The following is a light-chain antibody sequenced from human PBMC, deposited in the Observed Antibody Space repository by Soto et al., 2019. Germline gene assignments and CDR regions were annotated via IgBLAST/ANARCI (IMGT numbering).Light chain of an antibody. V-gene: IGLV2-14*01. CDR3: SSFTGGSTSYV. CDR2: DVS. Sequence: QSVLTQPASVSGSPGQSIAISCTGTSGDVGAYDFVSWHQQHPGKAPKLMIYDVSRRPSGVSDRFSGSKSGNTASLIISGLQAEDEADYYCSSFTGGSTSYVFGTRTKLTVL. CDR1: SGDVGAYDF. J-gene: IGLJ1*01.